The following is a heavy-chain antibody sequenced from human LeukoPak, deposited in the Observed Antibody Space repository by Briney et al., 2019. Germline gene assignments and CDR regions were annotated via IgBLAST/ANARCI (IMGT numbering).Heavy chain of an antibody. V-gene: IGHV4-34*01. CDR3: ARVGGYSPYYYYYYYMDV. CDR1: GGSFSGYY. CDR2: INHSGST. J-gene: IGHJ6*03. Sequence: PSETLSPTCTVYGGSFSGYYCSWIRQPPGKGLEWIGEINHSGSTNYNPSLKSRVTISVDTSKNQFSLKLSSVTAADPAVYYCARVGGYSPYYYYYYYMDVWGKGTTVTVSS. D-gene: IGHD3-22*01.